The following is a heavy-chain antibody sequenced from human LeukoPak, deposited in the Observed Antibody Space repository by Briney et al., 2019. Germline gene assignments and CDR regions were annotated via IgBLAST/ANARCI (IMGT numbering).Heavy chain of an antibody. CDR2: IIGSGGST. CDR3: ARNNGMDV. V-gene: IGHV3-23*01. Sequence: GGSLRLSCAASGFTFNNYAMTWVRQAPGKGLEWVSTIIGSGGSTDYADSVKGRFTISRDNSKDTLFLQMNSLRAEDTALYHCARNNGMDVWGQGTTVIVSS. J-gene: IGHJ6*02. CDR1: GFTFNNYA.